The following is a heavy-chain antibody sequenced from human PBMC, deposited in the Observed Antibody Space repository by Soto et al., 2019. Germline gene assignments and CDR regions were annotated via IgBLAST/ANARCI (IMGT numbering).Heavy chain of an antibody. J-gene: IGHJ4*02. CDR2: IYYTGST. CDR3: ARGVDGYSYGVDY. CDR1: CVSIIPSY. D-gene: IGHD5-18*01. V-gene: IGHV4-59*01. Sequence: SETLSLTCTGSCVSIIPSYWSWIRQPPGKGLEWIGNIYYTGSTNNNPSLKSRVTISVDTSKNQFSLKLSSVTAADTATYYCARGVDGYSYGVDYWGQGARVTVSS.